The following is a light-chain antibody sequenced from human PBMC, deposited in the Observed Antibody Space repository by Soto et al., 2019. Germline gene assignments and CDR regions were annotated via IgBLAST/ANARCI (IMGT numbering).Light chain of an antibody. V-gene: IGKV4-1*01. Sequence: DIVMTQSPDSLAVSLGERATINCKSSQSVLYFFKNKNYLAWYQQKPGQPPKLLIYWASTREAGVPDRFSGSGSGTDFTLTISSLQAEDVAVYYCQQYYSTPWTFGQGTKVEIK. CDR3: QQYYSTPWT. CDR1: QSVLYFFKNKNY. CDR2: WAS. J-gene: IGKJ1*01.